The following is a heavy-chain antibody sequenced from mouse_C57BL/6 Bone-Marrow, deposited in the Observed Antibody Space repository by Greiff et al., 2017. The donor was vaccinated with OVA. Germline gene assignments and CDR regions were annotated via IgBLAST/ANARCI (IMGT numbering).Heavy chain of an antibody. Sequence: EVQRVESGGGLVQPGGSLKLSCAASGFTFSDYYMYWVRQTPEKRLEWVAYISTGGGSTYYPDTVQGRFPISRDNAKNTLYMQMRRLKSENTAMYYCARRNGYYLYAMDYWGQGTSVTVSS. D-gene: IGHD2-3*01. CDR2: ISTGGGST. J-gene: IGHJ4*01. CDR1: GFTFSDYY. CDR3: ARRNGYYLYAMDY. V-gene: IGHV5-12*01.